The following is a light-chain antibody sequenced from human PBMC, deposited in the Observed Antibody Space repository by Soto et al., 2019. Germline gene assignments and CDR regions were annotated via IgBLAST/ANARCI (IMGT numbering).Light chain of an antibody. V-gene: IGLV2-14*01. Sequence: QSVLTQPASVSGSPGQSXTISCTGTSSDVGGYNYVSWYQQHPGKAPKLMIYDVSNRPSGVSNRFSGSKSGNTASLTISGLLAEDEADYYCSSYTSSSTYYVFGTGTKVTVL. J-gene: IGLJ1*01. CDR1: SSDVGGYNY. CDR3: SSYTSSSTYYV. CDR2: DVS.